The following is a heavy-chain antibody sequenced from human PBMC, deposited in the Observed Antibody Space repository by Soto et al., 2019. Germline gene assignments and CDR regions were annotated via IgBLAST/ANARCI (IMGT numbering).Heavy chain of an antibody. D-gene: IGHD3-16*01. Sequence: SETLSLTCAVSGGSISSGGHSWSWIRQPPGKGLEWIGYIYHSGSTYYNPSLKSRVTISVDRSKNQFSLKLSSVTAADTAVYYCARDGGNWFDPWGQGTLVTVSS. CDR2: IYHSGST. V-gene: IGHV4-30-2*01. CDR3: ARDGGNWFDP. CDR1: GGSISSGGHS. J-gene: IGHJ5*02.